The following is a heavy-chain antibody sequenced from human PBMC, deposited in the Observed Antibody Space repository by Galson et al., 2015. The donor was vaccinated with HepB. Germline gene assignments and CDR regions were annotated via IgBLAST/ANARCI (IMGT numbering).Heavy chain of an antibody. D-gene: IGHD3/OR15-3a*01. CDR2: INPGGGTA. CDR3: ARVSLGLWTQLLDY. CDR1: GYTFTNYY. Sequence: SVKVSCKASGYTFTNYYIHWVRQAPGQGLDWMGMINPGGGTATYAQKFQGRVTLTSDTSTSTIYMEMSSLRSEDTAVYYCARVSLGLWTQLLDYWGQGTLVTVSS. J-gene: IGHJ4*02. V-gene: IGHV1-46*01.